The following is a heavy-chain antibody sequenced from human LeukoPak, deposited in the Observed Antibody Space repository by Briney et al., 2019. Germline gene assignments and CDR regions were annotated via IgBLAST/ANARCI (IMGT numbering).Heavy chain of an antibody. CDR3: AKDGSYGSGSSPPDYFDY. V-gene: IGHV3-23*01. J-gene: IGHJ4*02. Sequence: GGSLRLSCAASGFTFSSYAMSWVRQAPGKGLEWVSAISGSGGSTYYADSVKGRFTISRDNSKNTLYLQMNSLRAEDTAVYHCAKDGSYGSGSSPPDYFDYWGQGTLVTVSS. D-gene: IGHD3-10*01. CDR1: GFTFSSYA. CDR2: ISGSGGST.